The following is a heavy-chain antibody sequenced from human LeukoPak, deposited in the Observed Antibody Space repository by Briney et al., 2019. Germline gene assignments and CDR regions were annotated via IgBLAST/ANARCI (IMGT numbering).Heavy chain of an antibody. V-gene: IGHV4-34*01. CDR2: INHSGST. CDR1: GGSFSGYY. D-gene: IGHD1-26*01. Sequence: SETLSLTCAVYGGSFSGYYWSWIRQPPGKGLEWIGEINHSGSTNYNPSLKSRVTISVDTSKNQFSLKLSSVTAADTAVYYCARFPETREGATIDYWGQGTLVTVSS. J-gene: IGHJ4*02. CDR3: ARFPETREGATIDY.